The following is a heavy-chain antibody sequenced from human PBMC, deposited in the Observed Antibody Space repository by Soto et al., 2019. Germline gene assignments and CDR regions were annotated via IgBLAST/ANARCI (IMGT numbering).Heavy chain of an antibody. Sequence: SETLSPTCTVSGGSMRNVYWSWIRQPPGKRLEWIGFIFHSGNAKYNPSLKSRVTISIDTSKSQFSLSLDSVTAADTAVYFCARAHAPTLPFDYWGLGTLVTVSS. V-gene: IGHV4-59*01. CDR3: ARAHAPTLPFDY. D-gene: IGHD2-15*01. CDR1: GGSMRNVY. J-gene: IGHJ4*01. CDR2: IFHSGNA.